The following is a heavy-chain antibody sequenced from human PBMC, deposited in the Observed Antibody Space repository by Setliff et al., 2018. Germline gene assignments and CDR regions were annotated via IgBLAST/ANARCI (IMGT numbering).Heavy chain of an antibody. CDR3: AKPRVELRWGFES. V-gene: IGHV3-23*03. Sequence: PGGSLRLSCATSGFNFHNYGFHWVRQAPGKGLEWVSTIYSGDRSTFYTDSVKGRFIIYRDSSKNTLYMQMSSLRAEDTAVYYCAKPRVELRWGFESWGQGTLVTVSS. J-gene: IGHJ4*02. CDR1: GFNFHNYG. CDR2: IYSGDRST. D-gene: IGHD1-7*01.